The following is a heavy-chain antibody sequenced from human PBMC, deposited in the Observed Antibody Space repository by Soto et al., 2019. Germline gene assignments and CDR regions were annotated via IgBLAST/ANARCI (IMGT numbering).Heavy chain of an antibody. CDR1: GFTFSSYS. CDR3: ARVGVLTGRALRYFQH. D-gene: IGHD3-9*01. J-gene: IGHJ1*01. CDR2: ISYGGSNK. V-gene: IGHV3-30*14. Sequence: PGGSLRLSCAASGFTFSSYSMHWVRQAPGKGLEWVAVISYGGSNKYYADSVKGRFTISRHNSKNTLYLQMNSLRAEDTAVYYCARVGVLTGRALRYFQHWGQGTLVTVSS.